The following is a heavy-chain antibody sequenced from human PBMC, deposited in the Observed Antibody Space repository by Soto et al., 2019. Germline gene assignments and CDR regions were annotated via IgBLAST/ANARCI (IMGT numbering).Heavy chain of an antibody. J-gene: IGHJ6*02. CDR1: GGTFSSYA. V-gene: IGHV1-69*13. D-gene: IGHD3-9*01. Sequence: ASVKVSCKASGGTFSSYAISWVRQAPGQGLEWMGGIIPIFGTANYAQKFQGRVTITADESTSTAYMELSSLRSEDTAVYYCARVPRMRPGYYINYYYGMDVWGQGTTVTVS. CDR2: IIPIFGTA. CDR3: ARVPRMRPGYYINYYYGMDV.